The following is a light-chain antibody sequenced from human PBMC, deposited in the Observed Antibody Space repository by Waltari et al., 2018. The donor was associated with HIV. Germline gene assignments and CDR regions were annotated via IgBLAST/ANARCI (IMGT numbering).Light chain of an antibody. CDR1: QSISDS. CDR2: DAS. Sequence: IRMTQFPSSFSASAGDRVTITCRASQSISDSLAWYQQKPGEAPRLLMYDASTLHNGVPSRFSGSGSGTDFTLTISCVQSDDFATYFCQQYYVTPYTFGQGTKLDI. J-gene: IGKJ2*01. CDR3: QQYYVTPYT. V-gene: IGKV1-8*01.